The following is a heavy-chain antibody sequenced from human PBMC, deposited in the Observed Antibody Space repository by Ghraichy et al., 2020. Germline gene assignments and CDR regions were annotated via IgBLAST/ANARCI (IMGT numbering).Heavy chain of an antibody. CDR3: ARDDRCSSSWYCIDY. Sequence: SVKVSCKASGGTFSSYAISWVRQAPGQGLEWMGGIIPIFGTANYAQKFQGRVTITADESTSTAYMELSSLRSEDTAVYYCARDDRCSSSWYCIDYWGQGTLVTVSS. V-gene: IGHV1-69*13. D-gene: IGHD6-13*01. J-gene: IGHJ4*02. CDR2: IIPIFGTA. CDR1: GGTFSSYA.